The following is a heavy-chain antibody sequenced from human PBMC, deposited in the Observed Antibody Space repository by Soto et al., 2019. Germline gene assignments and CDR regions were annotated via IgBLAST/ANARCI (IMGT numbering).Heavy chain of an antibody. CDR1: GLTFSNAW. J-gene: IGHJ4*02. Sequence: GGSLRLSCAASGLTFSNAWMSWVRQAPGKGLEWVGRIKSKTDDGTTDYAAPVKGRFTISRDDSKNTLYLQLHSLKTEDTAVYYCTTVTYTSAWYLDYWGQGTLVTVSS. D-gene: IGHD6-19*01. V-gene: IGHV3-15*01. CDR3: TTVTYTSAWYLDY. CDR2: IKSKTDDGTT.